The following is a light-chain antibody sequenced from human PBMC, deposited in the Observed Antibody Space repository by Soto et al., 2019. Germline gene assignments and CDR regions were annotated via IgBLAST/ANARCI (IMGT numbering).Light chain of an antibody. J-gene: IGLJ2*01. Sequence: QSALTQPASVSGSPGQSITISCTGTTSDIGSYNLVSWYQQHPSKAPKVLIYEGTKRPSGVSNRFSASKSGNTASLTISGLKAEDEADYYCCAYAGQNTVVFGGGTKVTVL. CDR2: EGT. V-gene: IGLV2-23*01. CDR3: CAYAGQNTVV. CDR1: TSDIGSYNL.